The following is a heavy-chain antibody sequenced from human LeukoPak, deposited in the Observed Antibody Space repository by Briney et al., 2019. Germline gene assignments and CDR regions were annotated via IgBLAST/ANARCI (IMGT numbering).Heavy chain of an antibody. V-gene: IGHV1-18*01. CDR1: GYTFTSYG. CDR3: ARVISSGNWFDP. Sequence: ASVKVSCKASGYTFTSYGISWVRQAPGQGPEWMGWISPYNGNTNYAQKLQGRVTMTTDTSTSTAYMELRSLRSDDTAVYYCARVISSGNWFDPWGQGTLVTVSS. CDR2: ISPYNGNT. D-gene: IGHD3-16*02. J-gene: IGHJ5*02.